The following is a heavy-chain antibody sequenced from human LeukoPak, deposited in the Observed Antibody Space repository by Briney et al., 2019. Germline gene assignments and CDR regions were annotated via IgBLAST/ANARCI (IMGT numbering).Heavy chain of an antibody. CDR1: GFTFSNYW. CDR3: ARDGSLRDY. D-gene: IGHD4-17*01. V-gene: IGHV3-74*01. J-gene: IGHJ4*02. CDR2: IISDGSST. Sequence: GGSLRLSCAASGFTFSNYWMHWVRQTPGKGLVWVSRIISDGSSTSYADSVKGRFTISRDNAKNTPYLQMNSLRAEDTAVYYCARDGSLRDYWGQGTLVTVSS.